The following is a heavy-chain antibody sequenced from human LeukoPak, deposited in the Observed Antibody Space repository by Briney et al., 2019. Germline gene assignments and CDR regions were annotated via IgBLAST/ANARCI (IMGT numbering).Heavy chain of an antibody. Sequence: GGSLRLSCAGSGFTFSRYNMNWVRQAPGKGLERVSSISSSSSYIYYADSVKGRFTVSRDNAQNSMFLQMNSLRAEDTAVYYCARDAQWLVPEGYYYYMDVWGKGTTVTVSS. D-gene: IGHD6-19*01. J-gene: IGHJ6*03. V-gene: IGHV3-21*01. CDR1: GFTFSRYN. CDR2: ISSSSSYI. CDR3: ARDAQWLVPEGYYYYMDV.